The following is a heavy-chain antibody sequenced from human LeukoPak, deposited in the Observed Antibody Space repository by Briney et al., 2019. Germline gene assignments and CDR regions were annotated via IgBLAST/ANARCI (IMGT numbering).Heavy chain of an antibody. V-gene: IGHV4-34*01. CDR3: ARGRLTMVRGVIVYMDV. Sequence: PSETLSLTCAVYGGSFSGYYWSWIRQPPGKGLEWIGEINHSGSTNYNPSLKSRVTISVDTSKNQFSLKLSSVTAADTAVYYCARGRLTMVRGVIVYMDVWGKGTTVTVSS. CDR1: GGSFSGYY. CDR2: INHSGST. J-gene: IGHJ6*03. D-gene: IGHD3-10*01.